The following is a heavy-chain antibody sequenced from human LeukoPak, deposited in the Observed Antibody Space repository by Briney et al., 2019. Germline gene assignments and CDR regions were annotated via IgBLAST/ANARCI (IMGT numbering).Heavy chain of an antibody. J-gene: IGHJ5*02. CDR1: GGTFSSYT. D-gene: IGHD3-16*01. Sequence: SVKVSCKASGGTFSSYTISWVRQAPGQGLEWVGRIIPILGIANYAQKFQGRVTITADKSTSTAYMELSSLRSEDTAVYYCARGGLMPADNWFDPWGQGTLVTVSS. V-gene: IGHV1-69*02. CDR3: ARGGLMPADNWFDP. CDR2: IIPILGIA.